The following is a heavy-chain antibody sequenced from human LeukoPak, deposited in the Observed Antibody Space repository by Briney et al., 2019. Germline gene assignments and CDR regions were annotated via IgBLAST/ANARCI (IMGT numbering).Heavy chain of an antibody. Sequence: SETLSLTCTVSGGSISSYYWSWIRQPPGKGLEWIGYIYYSGSTNHNPSLKSRVTISVDTSKNQFSLKLSSVTAADTAVYYCARGTMVVTDFDYWGQGTLVTVSS. D-gene: IGHD4-23*01. CDR1: GGSISSYY. CDR2: IYYSGST. V-gene: IGHV4-59*01. J-gene: IGHJ4*02. CDR3: ARGTMVVTDFDY.